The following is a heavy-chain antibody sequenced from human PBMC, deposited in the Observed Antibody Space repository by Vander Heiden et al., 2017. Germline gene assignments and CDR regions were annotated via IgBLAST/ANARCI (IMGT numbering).Heavy chain of an antibody. CDR2: ISGSGGST. CDR1: GVPSGSYA. V-gene: IGHV3-23*01. CDR3: AKVAVAVLRNWFDP. J-gene: IGHJ5*02. D-gene: IGHD6-19*01. Sequence: EVQPLESGGGLVEPGGSLTLSCVAYGVPSGSYAMSWVRQAPGRVLEWGSSISGSGGSTYYADSVKGRFTISRDNSNNTLYLQMNSLRAEDTAVYYCAKVAVAVLRNWFDPWGQGTLVTVSS.